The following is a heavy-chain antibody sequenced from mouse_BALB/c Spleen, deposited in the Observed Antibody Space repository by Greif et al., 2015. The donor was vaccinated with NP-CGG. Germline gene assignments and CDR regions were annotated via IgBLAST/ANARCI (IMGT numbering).Heavy chain of an antibody. CDR1: RYTFTEYY. J-gene: IGHJ4*01. CDR2: FYPGSGNT. CDR3: ARRTGTDAMDY. V-gene: IGHV1-84*02. D-gene: IGHD4-1*01. Sequence: VQLQQSGPELAKPGASVKISCKASRYTFTEYYINWVKQKPGQGLEWMGWFYPGSGNTNYNEKFKGKATLTVDTSSSTAYMQLSSLTSDDSTVYFCARRTGTDAMDYWGQGTSVTVSS.